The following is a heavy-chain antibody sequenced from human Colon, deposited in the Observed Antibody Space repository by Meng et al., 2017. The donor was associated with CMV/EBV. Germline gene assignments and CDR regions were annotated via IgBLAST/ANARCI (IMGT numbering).Heavy chain of an antibody. D-gene: IGHD3-10*01. CDR3: ARVPASTMVRGVGKYYFDY. CDR2: ISYSGST. V-gene: IGHV4-39*07. Sequence: SETLSLTCTVSGGSISSSSYYWGWIHQPPGKGLEWIGSISYSGSTYYNPSLKSRVTISVDTSNNQFSLKVSSVTAADTAVYYCARVPASTMVRGVGKYYFDYWGQGTLVTVSS. J-gene: IGHJ4*02. CDR1: GGSISSSSYY.